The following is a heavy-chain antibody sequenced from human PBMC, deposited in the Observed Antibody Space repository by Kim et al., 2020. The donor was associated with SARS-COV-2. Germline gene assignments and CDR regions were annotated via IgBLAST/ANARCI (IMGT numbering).Heavy chain of an antibody. J-gene: IGHJ2*01. CDR3: ARYRAARPNYWYFDL. D-gene: IGHD6-6*01. V-gene: IGHV1-18*01. Sequence: QKLQGRVTMTTDTSTSTAYMELRSLRSDDTAVYYCARYRAARPNYWYFDLWGRGTLVTVSS.